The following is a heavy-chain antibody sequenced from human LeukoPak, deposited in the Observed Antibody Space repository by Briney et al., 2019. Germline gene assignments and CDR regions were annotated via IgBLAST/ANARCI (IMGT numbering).Heavy chain of an antibody. CDR3: ARDLLGYNYYYMDV. Sequence: GGSLRLSCAASGFTLSSYSMSWVRQAPGKGLEWVSSISRSSAYIYYADSVKGRFTISRDNAKNSLFLQMNSLRAEDTAVYYCARDLLGYNYYYMDVWGKGTTVTVSS. CDR2: ISRSSAYI. D-gene: IGHD3-16*02. V-gene: IGHV3-21*01. CDR1: GFTLSSYS. J-gene: IGHJ6*03.